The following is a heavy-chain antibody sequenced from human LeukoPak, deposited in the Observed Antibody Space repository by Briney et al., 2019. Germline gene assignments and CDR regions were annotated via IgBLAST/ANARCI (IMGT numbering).Heavy chain of an antibody. CDR2: ISGSGGST. CDR1: GFTFSSYA. J-gene: IGHJ4*02. CDR3: AQDRGYDFWSGYYGFDY. V-gene: IGHV3-23*01. Sequence: SGGSQRLSCAASGFTFSSYAMSWVRQAPGKGLEWVSAISGSGGSTYYADSVKGRFTISRDNSKNTLYLQMNSLRAEDTAVYYCAQDRGYDFWSGYYGFDYWGQGTLVTVSS. D-gene: IGHD3-3*01.